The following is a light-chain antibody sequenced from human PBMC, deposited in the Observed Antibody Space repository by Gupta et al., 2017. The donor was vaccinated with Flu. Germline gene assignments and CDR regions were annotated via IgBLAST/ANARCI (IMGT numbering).Light chain of an antibody. Sequence: SYVVTQPPSVSVAPGQTASITCGGNNIGSKSVHWYQQKPGQAPALVVYDYRDRPSGIPERFSGSKSENSATLIISGVEAGDEADYYCQVWDTHSDHRFVFGTGTKVTVL. V-gene: IGLV3-21*02. CDR2: DYR. J-gene: IGLJ1*01. CDR3: QVWDTHSDHRFV. CDR1: NIGSKS.